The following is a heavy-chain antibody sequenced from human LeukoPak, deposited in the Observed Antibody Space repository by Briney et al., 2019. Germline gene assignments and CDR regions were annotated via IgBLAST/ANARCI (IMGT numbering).Heavy chain of an antibody. CDR3: TTLPRKDNRGYPDY. J-gene: IGHJ4*02. V-gene: IGHV3-7*01. CDR1: GIIFNDYW. Sequence: PGGSLRLSCAASGIIFNDYWMNWVRQAPGKGLEWVANINQDGSVIHYVDSVKGRFTTSRDNARHSVYLQMNSLRVEDTAVYYCTTLPRKDNRGYPDYWGQGILVTVSS. CDR2: INQDGSVI. D-gene: IGHD3-22*01.